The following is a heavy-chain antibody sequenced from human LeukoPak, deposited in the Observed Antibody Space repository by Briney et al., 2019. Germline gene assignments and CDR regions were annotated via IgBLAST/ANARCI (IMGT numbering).Heavy chain of an antibody. CDR1: GGSILTTNW. CDR2: VHLSGTS. V-gene: IGHV4-4*02. CDR3: ARESGAFSPFGF. D-gene: IGHD1-26*01. J-gene: IGHJ4*02. Sequence: SETLSLTCAVSGGSILTTNWWSWVRQPPGKGLEWIGEVHLSGTSNYNPSLKSRVSMSIDKSKNQLSLKLTSVTAADAAMYYCARESGAFSPFGFWGQGTLVTVSS.